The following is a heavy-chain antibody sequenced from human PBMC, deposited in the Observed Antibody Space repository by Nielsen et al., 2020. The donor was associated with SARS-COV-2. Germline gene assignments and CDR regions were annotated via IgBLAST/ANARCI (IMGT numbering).Heavy chain of an antibody. CDR2: ISGSGSYT. Sequence: GESLKISCTASGFTFSDSFLSWIRQAPGKGLEWVSYISGSGSYTNYADSLKGRFTISRDNAKNSLYLQMDSLRADDTAFYYCARSGHCNGGICYSTEYFQDWGQGTLVTVSS. CDR3: ARSGHCNGGICYSTEYFQD. CDR1: GFTFSDSF. V-gene: IGHV3-11*03. D-gene: IGHD2-15*01. J-gene: IGHJ1*01.